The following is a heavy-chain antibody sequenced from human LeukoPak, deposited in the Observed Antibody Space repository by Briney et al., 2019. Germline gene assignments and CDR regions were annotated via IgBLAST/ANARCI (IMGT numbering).Heavy chain of an antibody. V-gene: IGHV4-34*01. CDR1: GGSFSGYY. Sequence: SETLSLTCAVYGGSFSGYYWSWIRQPPGKGLEWIGEINHSGSTNYNPSLKSRVTISVDTSKNQFSLKLSSVTAADTAVYYCAKLPIAVAGSDAFDIWGQGTMVTVSS. CDR2: INHSGST. D-gene: IGHD6-19*01. CDR3: AKLPIAVAGSDAFDI. J-gene: IGHJ3*02.